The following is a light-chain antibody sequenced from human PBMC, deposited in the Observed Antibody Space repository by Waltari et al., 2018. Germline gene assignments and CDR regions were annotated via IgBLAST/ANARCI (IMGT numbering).Light chain of an antibody. CDR3: GTWDHSLHGVV. V-gene: IGLV1-51*01. CDR2: DNR. J-gene: IGLJ2*01. CDR1: SSNIGTDH. Sequence: QSVLTQPPSVSAAPGQKVTISCSGNSSNIGTDHVSWFPQLPGTVPKAVIYDNRWRPPGIPDRFSGSKSGTSATLGITGLQTGDEAWYYCGTWDHSLHGVVFGGGTELTVL.